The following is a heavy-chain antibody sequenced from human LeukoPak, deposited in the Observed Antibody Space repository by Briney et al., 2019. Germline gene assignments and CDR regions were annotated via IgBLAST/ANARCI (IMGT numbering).Heavy chain of an antibody. Sequence: ASVKDSCKASGGTFSSYAISWVRQAPGQGLEWMGRIIPIFGTANYAQKFQGRVTITTDESTSTAYMELSSLRSEDTAVYYCARDRGSYDMDYWGQGTLVTVSS. D-gene: IGHD1-26*01. CDR3: ARDRGSYDMDY. CDR1: GGTFSSYA. CDR2: IIPIFGTA. J-gene: IGHJ4*02. V-gene: IGHV1-69*05.